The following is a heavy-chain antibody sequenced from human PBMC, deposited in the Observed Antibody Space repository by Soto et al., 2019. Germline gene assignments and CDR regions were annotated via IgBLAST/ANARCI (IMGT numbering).Heavy chain of an antibody. J-gene: IGHJ6*02. Sequence: QVQLVQSGAEVKKPGSSVKVSCKASGGTFSSYAISWVRQAPGHGLEWMGGIIPIFGTANYAQKFQGRVTLTADESTSTAYMELSSLRSEDTAVYYCARDWNDVLGMDVWGQGTTVTVSS. V-gene: IGHV1-69*01. D-gene: IGHD1-1*01. CDR3: ARDWNDVLGMDV. CDR1: GGTFSSYA. CDR2: IIPIFGTA.